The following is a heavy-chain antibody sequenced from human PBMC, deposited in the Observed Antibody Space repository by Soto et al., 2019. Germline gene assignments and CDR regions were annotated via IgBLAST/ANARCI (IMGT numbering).Heavy chain of an antibody. Sequence: GGSLRLSCAASGFPFSNYWMYWVRQGPGKGLVWVSRISNDGSRTSFADSVKGRFSISRDNARNTLYLQMNNLGAEDTAVYYCVMGDSVLMDVWGQGTTVTVSS. V-gene: IGHV3-74*01. CDR3: VMGDSVLMDV. CDR1: GFPFSNYW. D-gene: IGHD2-21*01. J-gene: IGHJ6*02. CDR2: ISNDGSRT.